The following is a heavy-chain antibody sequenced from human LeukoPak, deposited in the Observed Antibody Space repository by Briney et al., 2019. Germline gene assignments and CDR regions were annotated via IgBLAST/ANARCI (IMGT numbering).Heavy chain of an antibody. CDR1: GGTFSSYA. D-gene: IGHD3-22*01. J-gene: IGHJ6*02. V-gene: IGHV1-69*13. CDR2: IIPIFGTA. CDR3: ARDPDSSGYYYGDYYYGMDV. Sequence: SVKVSCKASGGTFSSYAVSWVRQAPGQGLEWMGGIIPIFGTANCAQKFQGRVTITADESTSTAYMELSSLRSEDTAVYYCARDPDSSGYYYGDYYYGMDVWGQGTTVTVSS.